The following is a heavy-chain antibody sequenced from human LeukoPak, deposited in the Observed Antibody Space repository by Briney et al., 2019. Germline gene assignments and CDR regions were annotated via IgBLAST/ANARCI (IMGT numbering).Heavy chain of an antibody. J-gene: IGHJ4*02. V-gene: IGHV4-38-2*02. CDR1: GYSLSSGYY. D-gene: IGHD3-22*01. CDR3: ARVTGYMIEDYFDY. CDR2: IYHSGST. Sequence: SETLSLTCTVSGYSLSSGYYWGWIRQPPGKGLEWIGSIYHSGSTYYNPSLKSRVTISVDTSKNQFSLKLSSVTAADTAVYYCARVTGYMIEDYFDYGGQGTLVTVSS.